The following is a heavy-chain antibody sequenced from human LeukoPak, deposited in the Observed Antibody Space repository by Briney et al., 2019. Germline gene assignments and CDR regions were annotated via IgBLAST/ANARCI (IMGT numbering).Heavy chain of an antibody. CDR3: ARAPPIAAAHYDY. CDR1: GYTFTSYD. V-gene: IGHV1-8*01. CDR2: MNPNSGNT. D-gene: IGHD6-13*01. Sequence: ASVKVSCKASGYTFTSYDINWVRQATGQGLEWMGWMNPNSGNTGYAQKFQGRVTITADESTSTAYMELSSLRSEDTAVYYCARAPPIAAAHYDYWGQGTLVTVSS. J-gene: IGHJ4*02.